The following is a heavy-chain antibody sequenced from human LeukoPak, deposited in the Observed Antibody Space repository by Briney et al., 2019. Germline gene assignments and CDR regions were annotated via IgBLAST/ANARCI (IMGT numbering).Heavy chain of an antibody. V-gene: IGHV3-9*01. CDR1: GFTFDDYA. J-gene: IGHJ4*02. CDR3: AKDYHYYGSGSYPYFDY. Sequence: GRSLRLSCAASGFTFDDYAMHWVRQAPGKGLEWVSGISWNSGSIGYADSVKGRFTISRDNAKNSLYLQMNSLRAEDTALYYCAKDYHYYGSGSYPYFDYWGQGTLVTVSS. CDR2: ISWNSGSI. D-gene: IGHD3-10*01.